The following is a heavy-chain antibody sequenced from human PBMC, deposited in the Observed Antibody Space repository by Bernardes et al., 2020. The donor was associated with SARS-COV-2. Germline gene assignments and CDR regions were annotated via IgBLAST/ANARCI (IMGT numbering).Heavy chain of an antibody. V-gene: IGHV3-48*02. CDR3: TRAGGGADAFDF. J-gene: IGHJ3*01. CDR2: ISCSSTSI. CDR1: GFSFSRYT. Sequence: GGSLRLSCAASGFSFSRYTMNWVRQAPGKGLEWVSYISCSSTSIYYADSVKGRFTISRDNAKNSLYLHMNSLRDEDTALYYCTRAGGGADAFDFWGQGTLVTVSS. D-gene: IGHD3-10*01.